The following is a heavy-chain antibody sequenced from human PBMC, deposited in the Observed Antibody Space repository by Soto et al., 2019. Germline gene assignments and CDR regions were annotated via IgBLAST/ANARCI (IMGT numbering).Heavy chain of an antibody. Sequence: GGSLRLSCAASGFTFNNNAMAWVRQAPGKGLEWVSSISPGGSIKFYADSVKGRFTISRDNSKNMVSLQMSSLRAEDTAIYYCAKRRDGVRFDFRAQGALVTVSA. CDR2: ISPGGSIK. V-gene: IGHV3-23*01. CDR3: AKRRDGVRFDF. CDR1: GFTFNNNA. J-gene: IGHJ5*01.